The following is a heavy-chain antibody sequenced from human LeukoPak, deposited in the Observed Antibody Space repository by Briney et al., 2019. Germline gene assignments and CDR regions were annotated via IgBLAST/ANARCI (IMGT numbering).Heavy chain of an antibody. CDR1: GFTFSSYT. CDR2: ISVGGDNT. CDR3: ARNSPWRGRTVTTSPFDY. J-gene: IGHJ4*02. V-gene: IGHV3-23*01. Sequence: GGSLRLSCAASGFTFSSYTMSWVRQAPGKGLEWVSAISVGGDNTYYADSVKGRFTISRDNSKNALYLQMNSLRAEDTAVYYCARNSPWRGRTVTTSPFDYWGQGTLVTVSS. D-gene: IGHD4-11*01.